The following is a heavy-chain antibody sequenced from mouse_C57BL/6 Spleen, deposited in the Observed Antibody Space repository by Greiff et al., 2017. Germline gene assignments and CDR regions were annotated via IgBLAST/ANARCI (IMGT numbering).Heavy chain of an antibody. V-gene: IGHV1-42*01. D-gene: IGHD2-4*01. CDR3: AREPYDDDEDCFAY. CDR1: GYSFTGYY. J-gene: IGHJ3*01. CDR2: INPSTGGT. Sequence: EVQLQQSGPELVKPGASVTISCKASGYSFTGYYMNWVKQSPEKSLEWIGEINPSTGGTTYNQKFKGKATLTVDKSSSTASMQLKSLTSEDSAVYYCAREPYDDDEDCFAYWGQGTILTVSA.